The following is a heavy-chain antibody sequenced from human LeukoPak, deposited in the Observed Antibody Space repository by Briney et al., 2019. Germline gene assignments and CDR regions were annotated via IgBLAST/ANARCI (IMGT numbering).Heavy chain of an antibody. J-gene: IGHJ4*02. CDR3: ARDSGEDGYNSWFDY. D-gene: IGHD5-24*01. CDR1: GGTFSSYA. V-gene: IGHV1-69*05. CDR2: LIPIFGTA. Sequence: SVKVSCKASGGTFSSYAISWVRQAPGQGLEWMGWLIPIFGTANYAQKFEGRVTITTDESTSTAYMELSSLRSEDTAVYYCARDSGEDGYNSWFDYWGQGTLVTVSS.